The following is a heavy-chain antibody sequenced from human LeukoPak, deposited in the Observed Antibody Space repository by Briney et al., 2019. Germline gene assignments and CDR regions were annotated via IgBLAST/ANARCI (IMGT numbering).Heavy chain of an antibody. Sequence: GGSLRLSCAASGLTFSSHAMAWVRQAPGKGLEWVSAIGGFGRSTYYGDSVKGRFTISRDNSKNTVYLQMGSLRVEDTAVYYCARDPGVVAFHYFDFWGQGTLITVSS. V-gene: IGHV3-23*01. CDR1: GLTFSSHA. CDR2: IGGFGRST. J-gene: IGHJ4*02. D-gene: IGHD3-3*01. CDR3: ARDPGVVAFHYFDF.